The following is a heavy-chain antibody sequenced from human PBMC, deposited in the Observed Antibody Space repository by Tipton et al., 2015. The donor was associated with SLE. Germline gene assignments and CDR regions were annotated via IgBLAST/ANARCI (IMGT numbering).Heavy chain of an antibody. J-gene: IGHJ4*02. D-gene: IGHD5-18*01. V-gene: IGHV4-39*01. CDR1: DGSISSSSYY. CDR3: ARGVDAAMVFDY. Sequence: TLSLTCTVSDGSISSSSYYWGWIRQPPGKGLEWIGSIYYNGISYYNPSLKSRVTISIDTSKNQFSLKLRSVTAADTSVFYCARGVDAAMVFDYWGQGTLVTVSS. CDR2: IYYNGIS.